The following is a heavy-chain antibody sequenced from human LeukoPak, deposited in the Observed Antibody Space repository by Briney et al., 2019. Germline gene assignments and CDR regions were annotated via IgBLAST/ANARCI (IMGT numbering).Heavy chain of an antibody. J-gene: IGHJ6*03. CDR1: GGSFSGYY. CDR3: CGVHGYYDFWSGTYYYYYYMDV. V-gene: IGHV4-34*01. Sequence: PSETLSLTCAVYGGSFSGYYWSWIRQPPGKGLEWIGEINHSGSTNYNPSLKSRVTISVDTSKKQFSLKLSAVTAPDTPVYYSCGVHGYYDFWSGTYYYYYYMDVWGKGTTVTVSS. CDR2: INHSGST. D-gene: IGHD3-3*01.